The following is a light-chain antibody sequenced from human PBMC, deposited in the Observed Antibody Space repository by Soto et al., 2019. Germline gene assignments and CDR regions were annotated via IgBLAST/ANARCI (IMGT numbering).Light chain of an antibody. CDR2: GAS. CDR1: QSVSSSY. Sequence: EIVLTQSPGTLSLSPGERATLSCRASQSVSSSYLAWYQQKPGQAPRLLIYGASSRATGIADRFSGSGSGTDFTLTISRLEPEDFAVYYCQQYGSSPLYTFGQGTKLELK. CDR3: QQYGSSPLYT. V-gene: IGKV3-20*01. J-gene: IGKJ2*01.